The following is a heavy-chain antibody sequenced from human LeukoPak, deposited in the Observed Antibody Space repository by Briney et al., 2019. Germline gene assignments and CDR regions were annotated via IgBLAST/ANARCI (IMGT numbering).Heavy chain of an antibody. V-gene: IGHV3-33*01. Sequence: PGGSLRLSCAASGFTFSSYGMHWVRQAPGKGLEWVAVIWYDGSNKYYADSVKGRFTISRDNSKNTLYLQMNSLRAEDTAVYYCARDSRSTYYVYVWGSYRNKYYFDYWGQGTLVTVSS. J-gene: IGHJ4*02. CDR2: IWYDGSNK. CDR1: GFTFSSYG. CDR3: ARDSRSTYYVYVWGSYRNKYYFDY. D-gene: IGHD3-16*02.